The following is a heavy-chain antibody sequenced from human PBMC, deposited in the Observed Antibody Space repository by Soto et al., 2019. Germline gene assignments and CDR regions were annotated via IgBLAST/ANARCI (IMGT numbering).Heavy chain of an antibody. D-gene: IGHD5-12*01. Sequence: PGESLKISCKGSGYSFTSYWIGWVRQMPGKGLEWMGIIYPGDSDTRYSPSFQGQVTISADKSISTAYLQWSSLKASDTAVYYCARDLEVATIMSVSPSFDYWGQGTLVTVSS. CDR1: GYSFTSYW. CDR2: IYPGDSDT. CDR3: ARDLEVATIMSVSPSFDY. J-gene: IGHJ4*02. V-gene: IGHV5-51*01.